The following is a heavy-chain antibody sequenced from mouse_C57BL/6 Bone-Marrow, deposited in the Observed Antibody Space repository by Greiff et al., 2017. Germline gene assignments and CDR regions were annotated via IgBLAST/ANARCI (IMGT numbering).Heavy chain of an antibody. J-gene: IGHJ3*01. CDR3: ARWHYYGGSLAY. D-gene: IGHD1-1*01. Sequence: VQLQQSGAELVKPGASVKISCKASGYAFSSYWMNWVKQRPGKGLEWIGQIYPGDGDTNYNGKFKGKATLTADKSSSTAYMQLSSLTSEDSAVYFCARWHYYGGSLAYWGQGTLVTVSA. CDR1: GYAFSSYW. CDR2: IYPGDGDT. V-gene: IGHV1-80*01.